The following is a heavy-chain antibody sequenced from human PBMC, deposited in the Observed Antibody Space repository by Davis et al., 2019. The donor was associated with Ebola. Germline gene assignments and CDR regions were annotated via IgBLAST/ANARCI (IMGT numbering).Heavy chain of an antibody. V-gene: IGHV4-34*01. CDR3: ARRGPGRPHFDY. D-gene: IGHD3-10*01. Sequence: PSETLSLTCAVYGGSFSGYYWSWIRQPPGKGLEWIGEINHSGSTNYNPSLKSRVTISVDTSKNQFSLKLSSVTAADTAVYYCARRGPGRPHFDYWGQGTLVTVSS. J-gene: IGHJ4*02. CDR2: INHSGST. CDR1: GGSFSGYY.